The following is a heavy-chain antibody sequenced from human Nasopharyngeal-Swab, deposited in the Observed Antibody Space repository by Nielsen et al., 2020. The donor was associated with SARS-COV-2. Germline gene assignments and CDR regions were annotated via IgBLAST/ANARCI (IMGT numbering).Heavy chain of an antibody. Sequence: GESLKISCTASGFIFSNYGMHWVRQAPGKGLEWVAVISYDGINKYNADFVKGRFTISRDNSKDTLYLQMNSLRPEDTAVYTCAKEGPGMFGVVGLDVWGQGTTVTVSS. J-gene: IGHJ6*02. D-gene: IGHD3-3*01. CDR1: GFIFSNYG. V-gene: IGHV3-30*18. CDR2: ISYDGINK. CDR3: AKEGPGMFGVVGLDV.